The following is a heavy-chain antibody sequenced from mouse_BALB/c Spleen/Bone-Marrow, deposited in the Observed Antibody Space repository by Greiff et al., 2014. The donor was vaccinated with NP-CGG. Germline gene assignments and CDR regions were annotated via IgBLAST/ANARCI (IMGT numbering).Heavy chain of an antibody. CDR3: GRGGLRREGYAMDY. D-gene: IGHD2-2*01. J-gene: IGHJ4*01. Sequence: EVKLVESGPELVKPGASVKISCKASGYSFTGYFMNWVKQSHGKSLEWIGRISPYNGDTFYNQKFKGKATLTVDKSSSTAHMELLSLTSEDSAVYYCGRGGLRREGYAMDYWGQGTSVTVSS. CDR2: ISPYNGDT. V-gene: IGHV1-37*01. CDR1: GYSFTGYF.